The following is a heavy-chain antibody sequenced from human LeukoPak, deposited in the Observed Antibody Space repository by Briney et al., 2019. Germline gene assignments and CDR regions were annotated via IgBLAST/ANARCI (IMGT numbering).Heavy chain of an antibody. CDR2: INPSGGST. CDR1: GYTFTSYY. D-gene: IGHD6-13*01. J-gene: IGHJ3*02. V-gene: IGHV1-46*03. CDR3: ARGYSSSWYDRGAFDI. Sequence: ASVKVSCKASGYTFTSYYMHWVRQAPGQGLEWMGIINPSGGSTSYAQKFQGRVPMTRDTSTSTVYMELSSLRSEDTAVYYCARGYSSSWYDRGAFDIWGQGTMVTVSS.